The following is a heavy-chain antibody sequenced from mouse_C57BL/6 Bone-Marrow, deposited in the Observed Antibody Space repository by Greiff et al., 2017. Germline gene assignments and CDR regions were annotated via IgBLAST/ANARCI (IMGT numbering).Heavy chain of an antibody. D-gene: IGHD1-1*01. Sequence: QVQLQQPGAELVKPGASVKVSCKASGYTFTSYWMHWVKQRPGQGLEWIGRIHPSDSDTNYNQKFKGKATLTVDKSSSTAYMQLRSLTSEDSAVYDCEISTTVVPYWYFDVWGTGTTVTVSS. CDR3: EISTTVVPYWYFDV. J-gene: IGHJ1*03. V-gene: IGHV1-74*01. CDR1: GYTFTSYW. CDR2: IHPSDSDT.